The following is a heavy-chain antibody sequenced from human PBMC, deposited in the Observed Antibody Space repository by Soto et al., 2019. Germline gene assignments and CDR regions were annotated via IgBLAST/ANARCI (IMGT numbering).Heavy chain of an antibody. Sequence: QVQLVQSGAEVKKPGSSVKVSCKASGGTFSSYAISWVRQAPGQGLEWMGGIIPIFGTANYAQEFQGRVTITADESTSTAYMELSSLRSEDTAVYYCARINSYTRYYGMDVWGQGTTVTVSS. J-gene: IGHJ6*02. CDR3: ARINSYTRYYGMDV. D-gene: IGHD2-2*02. V-gene: IGHV1-69*01. CDR1: GGTFSSYA. CDR2: IIPIFGTA.